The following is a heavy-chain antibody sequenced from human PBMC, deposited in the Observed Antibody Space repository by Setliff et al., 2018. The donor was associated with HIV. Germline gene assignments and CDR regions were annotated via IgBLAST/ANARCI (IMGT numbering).Heavy chain of an antibody. CDR2: LNTDGSST. Sequence: PGGSLRLSCAASGFTFSSYWMHWVRQAPGKGLVWVSRLNTDGSSTKYADSVKGRFTISRDNAQNKLYLQMNSLRAGDTAVYYCAGETNTMIRGALDRWGQGTMVTVSS. CDR1: GFTFSSYW. CDR3: AGETNTMIRGALDR. D-gene: IGHD3-10*01. J-gene: IGHJ3*01. V-gene: IGHV3-74*03.